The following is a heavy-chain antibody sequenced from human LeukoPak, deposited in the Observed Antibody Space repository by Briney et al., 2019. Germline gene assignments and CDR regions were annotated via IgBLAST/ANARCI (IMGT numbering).Heavy chain of an antibody. V-gene: IGHV1-69*06. D-gene: IGHD3-10*01. Sequence: ASVTVSCKASGGTFSSYAISWVRQAPGQGLEWMGGIIPIFGTANYAQKFQGRVTITADKSTSTAYMELSSLRSEDTAVYYCARGTITMVRGVMDYYGMDVWGKGTTVTVSS. CDR2: IIPIFGTA. CDR3: ARGTITMVRGVMDYYGMDV. CDR1: GGTFSSYA. J-gene: IGHJ6*04.